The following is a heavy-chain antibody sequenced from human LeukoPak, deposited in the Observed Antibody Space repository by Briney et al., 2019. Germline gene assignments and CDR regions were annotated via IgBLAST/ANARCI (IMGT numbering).Heavy chain of an antibody. CDR1: GYTFTGYY. CDR3: AREHIAAAGFDY. Sequence: ASVKVSCKASGYTFTGYYMHWVRQAPGQGLEWMGWINPNSGGTNYAQKFQGRVAMTRDTSISTAYMELSRLRSDDTAVYYCAREHIAAAGFDYWGQGTLVTVSS. D-gene: IGHD6-13*01. J-gene: IGHJ4*02. CDR2: INPNSGGT. V-gene: IGHV1-2*02.